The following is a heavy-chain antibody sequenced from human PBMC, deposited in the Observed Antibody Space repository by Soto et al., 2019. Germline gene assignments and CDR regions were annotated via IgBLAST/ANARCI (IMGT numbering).Heavy chain of an antibody. Sequence: QVQLQQWGAGLLKPSETLSLTCAVYGGSFSGYYWNWIRQPPGRGLEWIGEINQSGSTNYNPSLKSRVTISVDTSKNQFSLKRSSVTAADTAVYHCARGWGLGVFDSWGQGTMVTVSS. V-gene: IGHV4-34*01. D-gene: IGHD3-16*01. CDR1: GGSFSGYY. J-gene: IGHJ4*02. CDR2: INQSGST. CDR3: ARGWGLGVFDS.